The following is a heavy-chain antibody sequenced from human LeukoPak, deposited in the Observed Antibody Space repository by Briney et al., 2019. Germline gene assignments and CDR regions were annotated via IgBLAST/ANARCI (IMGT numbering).Heavy chain of an antibody. Sequence: ASVKVSCKASGYTFTSYGISWLRQAPGQGLEWMGWISAYNGNTNYAHKLQGRVTMSTDTSTSTAYMELRSPRSDDTAVYYCARESNNAVAAPGNYWGQGTLVTVSS. J-gene: IGHJ4*02. CDR3: ARESNNAVAAPGNY. V-gene: IGHV1-18*01. D-gene: IGHD6-19*01. CDR1: GYTFTSYG. CDR2: ISAYNGNT.